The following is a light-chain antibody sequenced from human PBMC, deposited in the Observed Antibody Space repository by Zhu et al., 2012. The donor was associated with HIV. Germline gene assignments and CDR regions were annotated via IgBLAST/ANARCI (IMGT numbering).Light chain of an antibody. V-gene: IGKV3-20*01. J-gene: IGKJ1*01. CDR3: QQFGTS. CDR2: GTS. CDR1: QTTSGTY. Sequence: EVVLTQSPGTLSLSPGERATLSCRASQTTSGTYLAWYQQKPGQAPRLLIYGTSSRATGIPDRFSGSGSGTDFTLTITRLEPEDFAVYYCQQFGTSFGQGTKVEVK.